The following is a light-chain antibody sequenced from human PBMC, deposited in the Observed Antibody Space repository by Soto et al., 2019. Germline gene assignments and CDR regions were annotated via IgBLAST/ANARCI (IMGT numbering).Light chain of an antibody. J-gene: IGKJ1*01. V-gene: IGKV2-28*01. CDR2: LGS. CDR1: QSLLHSNGYNY. CDR3: MPALQTPRT. Sequence: DIVMTQSPLSLPVTPGEPASISCRSSQSLLHSNGYNYLDWYVQKPGQSPQLLIYLGSNRASGVPDRFSGSGSGTDFTLKISRVEAEDVGVYYCMPALQTPRTFRQGPKVVIK.